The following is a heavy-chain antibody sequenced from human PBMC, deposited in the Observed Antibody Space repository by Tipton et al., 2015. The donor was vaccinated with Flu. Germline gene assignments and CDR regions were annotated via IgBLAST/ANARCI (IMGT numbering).Heavy chain of an antibody. D-gene: IGHD3-22*01. CDR2: VYPSGST. CDR3: ACAGHGYYDSSGSDY. V-gene: IGHV4-61*02. CDR1: GGSISSGSYY. J-gene: IGHJ4*02. Sequence: TLSLTCTVSGGSISSGSYYWTWIRQPAGKGLEWIGRVYPSGSTNYNPSLKSRVTISVDTSKNQFSLKLTSVTAADTAVYYCACAGHGYYDSSGSDYWGQGTLVTVSS.